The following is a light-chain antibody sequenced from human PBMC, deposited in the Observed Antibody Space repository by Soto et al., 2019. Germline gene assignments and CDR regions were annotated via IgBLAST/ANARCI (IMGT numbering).Light chain of an antibody. Sequence: QSVLTQPPSVSAAPGQKVTISCSGSSSNIGNNYVSWYQQLPGTAPKLLIYENKKRPSGIPDRFSGSKSGTSATLGITGLQTGDEADYYCGTWDSSLSAVVFGGGTKPTVL. CDR3: GTWDSSLSAVV. J-gene: IGLJ2*01. CDR2: ENK. V-gene: IGLV1-51*02. CDR1: SSNIGNNY.